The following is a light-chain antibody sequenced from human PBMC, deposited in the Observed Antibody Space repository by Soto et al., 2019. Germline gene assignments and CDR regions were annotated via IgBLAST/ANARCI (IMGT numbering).Light chain of an antibody. CDR1: QTVSSSYY. CDR3: QQYGNFPYT. J-gene: IGKJ2*01. V-gene: IGKV3-20*01. Sequence: EVVLTQSPGTLSLSPGERATLSCRTSQTVSSSYYLAWYQQKPGQAPRLLIYGASNRATGVPDRVSGSGSGTDFTLTINRLEPEDFAVYYCQQYGNFPYTFGQGTKLEIK. CDR2: GAS.